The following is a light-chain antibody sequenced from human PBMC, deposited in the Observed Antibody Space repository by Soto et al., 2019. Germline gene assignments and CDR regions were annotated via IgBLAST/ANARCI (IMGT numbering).Light chain of an antibody. Sequence: EIVLTQSPGTLSLSPGDRATLSCRASQSVSSDYVAWYQQKPGQTPNVLIYRASIRATGIPDRFSGSGSGTDFTLTISRLEPEDFAVYYCQQRYRWPPITFGQGTRL. CDR3: QQRYRWPPIT. V-gene: IGKV3D-20*02. CDR2: RAS. J-gene: IGKJ5*01. CDR1: QSVSSDY.